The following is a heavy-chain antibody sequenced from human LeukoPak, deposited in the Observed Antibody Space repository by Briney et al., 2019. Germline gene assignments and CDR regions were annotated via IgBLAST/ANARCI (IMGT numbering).Heavy chain of an antibody. Sequence: PSETLSLTCAVYGGSFSGYYWSWIRQPAGKGLEWIGRIYTSGSTNYNPSLRSRVTMSVDTSKNQFSLKLSSVTAADTAVYYCARGSGSYYGAFDIWGQGTMVTVSS. D-gene: IGHD1-26*01. V-gene: IGHV4-59*10. CDR1: GGSFSGYY. J-gene: IGHJ3*02. CDR2: IYTSGST. CDR3: ARGSGSYYGAFDI.